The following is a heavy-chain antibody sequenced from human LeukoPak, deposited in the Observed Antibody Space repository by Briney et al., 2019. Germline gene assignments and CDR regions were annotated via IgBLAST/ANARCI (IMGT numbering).Heavy chain of an antibody. D-gene: IGHD2-21*01. CDR1: GFTFSSYE. Sequence: GGSLRLSCAASGFTFSSYEMNWVRQAPGKGLEWVSYISSSGSTIYYADSVKGRFTISRDNAKNSLYLQMNSLRAEDTAEYYCARDLFDYMDVWGKGTTVTVSS. V-gene: IGHV3-48*03. CDR2: ISSSGSTI. CDR3: ARDLFDYMDV. J-gene: IGHJ6*03.